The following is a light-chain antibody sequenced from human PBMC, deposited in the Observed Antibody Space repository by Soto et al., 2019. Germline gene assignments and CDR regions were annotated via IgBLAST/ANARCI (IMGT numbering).Light chain of an antibody. V-gene: IGKV3-11*01. Sequence: ILLSQSPGTLSLSPGEISTLSCSSSQSVSSYLAWYQQKPGQAPRLLIYDASNRATGIPARFSGSGSGTDFTLTISSLEPEDFAGYYCQQRSNGPPLPFGGGSNVDI. J-gene: IGKJ4*01. CDR2: DAS. CDR3: QQRSNGPPLP. CDR1: QSVSSY.